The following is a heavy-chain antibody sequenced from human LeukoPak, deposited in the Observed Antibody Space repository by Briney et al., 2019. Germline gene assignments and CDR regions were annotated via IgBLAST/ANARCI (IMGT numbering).Heavy chain of an antibody. CDR3: AKNCYDGSGYSSWYFDY. J-gene: IGHJ4*02. CDR1: GFTFSSYD. CDR2: ILASGCGT. V-gene: IGHV3-23*01. Sequence: GGSLRLSCAASGFTFSSYDMTWVRQAPGKGLEWVSAILASGCGTNYADVAKRRFTIYRGNSKKTLHLPKNTLRAEASAVFLCAKNCYDGSGYSSWYFDYWGRGTEVIVSS. D-gene: IGHD3-22*01.